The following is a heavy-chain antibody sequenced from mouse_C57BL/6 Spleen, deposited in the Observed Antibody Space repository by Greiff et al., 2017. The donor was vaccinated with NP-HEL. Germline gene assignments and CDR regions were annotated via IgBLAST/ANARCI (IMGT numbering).Heavy chain of an antibody. V-gene: IGHV14-4*01. CDR1: GFNIKDDY. D-gene: IGHD3-2*02. CDR3: TLDSSGYVFAY. J-gene: IGHJ3*01. Sequence: VQLKQSGAGLVRPGASVKLSCTASGFNIKDDYMHWVKQRPEQGLEWIGWIDPENGDTEYASKFQGKATITADTSSNTAYLQLSSLTSEDTAVYYCTLDSSGYVFAYWGQGTLVTVSA. CDR2: IDPENGDT.